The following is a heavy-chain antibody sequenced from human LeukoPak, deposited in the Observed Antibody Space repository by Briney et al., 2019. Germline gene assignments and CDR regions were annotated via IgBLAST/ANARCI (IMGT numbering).Heavy chain of an antibody. CDR1: EFILRSYG. CDR2: ISYDGTKE. J-gene: IGHJ4*02. Sequence: SGGSLRLSCAASEFILRSYGMHWVRQAPGKGLEWVAGISYDGTKEHYADSVKGRFTISRHNSKKALYLQMNSLRVEDTAVYYCATEIFYYDGSAFDFWGQGTLVTVSS. V-gene: IGHV3-30*03. CDR3: ATEIFYYDGSAFDF. D-gene: IGHD3-22*01.